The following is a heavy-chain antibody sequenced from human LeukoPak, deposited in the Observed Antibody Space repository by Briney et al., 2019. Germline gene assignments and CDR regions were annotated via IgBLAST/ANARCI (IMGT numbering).Heavy chain of an antibody. CDR1: GFTFSKYW. J-gene: IGHJ4*02. CDR2: INTDGTVT. CDR3: TRDRSRAEDD. D-gene: IGHD1-14*01. V-gene: IGHV3-74*01. Sequence: GGSLRLSCAASGFTFSKYWMLWVRQAPGKGLESVSRINTDGTVTTYADSVKGRFTVSRDNVDNTMFLQMNSVRGEDTAVYYCTRDRSRAEDDWGQGTLVTVSS.